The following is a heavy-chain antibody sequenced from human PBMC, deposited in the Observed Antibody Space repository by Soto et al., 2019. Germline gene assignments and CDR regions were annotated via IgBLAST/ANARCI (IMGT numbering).Heavy chain of an antibody. CDR2: IKQDGSEK. CDR1: GFTFSSYW. V-gene: IGHV3-7*03. CDR3: ARVLYYDSSGYYPHYFDY. Sequence: VGSLRLSCAASGFTFSSYWMSWVRQAPGKGLEWVANIKQDGSEKYYVDSVKGRFTISRDNAKNSLYLQMNSLRAEDTAVYYCARVLYYDSSGYYPHYFDYWGQGTLVTVSS. J-gene: IGHJ4*02. D-gene: IGHD3-22*01.